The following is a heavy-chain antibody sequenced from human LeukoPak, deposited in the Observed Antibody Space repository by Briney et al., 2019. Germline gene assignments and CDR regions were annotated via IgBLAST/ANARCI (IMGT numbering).Heavy chain of an antibody. Sequence: GGSLRLSCAASGFTFNSVAMSWVRQAPGKGLEWVSVISGSGGSTYYADSVKGRFTISRDNSKNTLYLQMNSLRAEDTAVYYCASPSEYYYYYMDVWGKGTTVTVSS. CDR3: ASPSEYYYYYMDV. V-gene: IGHV3-23*01. CDR2: ISGSGGST. D-gene: IGHD1-14*01. CDR1: GFTFNSVA. J-gene: IGHJ6*03.